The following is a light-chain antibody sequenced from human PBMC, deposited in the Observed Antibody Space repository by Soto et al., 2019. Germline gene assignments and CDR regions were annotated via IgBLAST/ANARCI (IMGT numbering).Light chain of an antibody. CDR3: QQYAIRPPVN. CDR2: DAS. J-gene: IGKJ5*01. Sequence: EVVMTQSPATLSVSPGERATLSCRSSQSVRNGLAWYQQTPGQPPRLLIYDASTRATGIPARFSGSGFGTEFTLTISSLQSEDFAVYYCQQYAIRPPVNFGQGTRLDIE. V-gene: IGKV3-15*01. CDR1: QSVRNG.